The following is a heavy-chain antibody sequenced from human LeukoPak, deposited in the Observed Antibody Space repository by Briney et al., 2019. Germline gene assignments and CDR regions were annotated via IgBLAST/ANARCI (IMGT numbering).Heavy chain of an antibody. CDR3: ARALAYCGGDCYYDMYYFDY. CDR1: GFTVSSNY. Sequence: GGSLRLSCAASGFTVSSNYMSWVRQAPGKGLEWVSVIYSGGSTYYADSVKGRFTISRDNSKNTLYLQMNSLRAEDTAVYYCARALAYCGGDCYYDMYYFDYWGQGTLVTVSS. J-gene: IGHJ4*02. CDR2: IYSGGST. V-gene: IGHV3-53*01. D-gene: IGHD2-21*02.